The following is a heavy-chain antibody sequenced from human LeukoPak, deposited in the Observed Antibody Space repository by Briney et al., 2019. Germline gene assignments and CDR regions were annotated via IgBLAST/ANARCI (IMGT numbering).Heavy chain of an antibody. CDR1: GYTFTSYY. J-gene: IGHJ2*01. Sequence: ASVKVSCKASGYTFTSYYMHWVRQAPGQGLEWMGIINPSGGSTSYAQKLQGRVTMTTDTSTSTAYMELRSLRSDDTAVYYCARRGRGEPPVDWGRGTLVTVSS. D-gene: IGHD3-10*01. CDR2: INPSGGST. CDR3: ARRGRGEPPVD. V-gene: IGHV1-46*01.